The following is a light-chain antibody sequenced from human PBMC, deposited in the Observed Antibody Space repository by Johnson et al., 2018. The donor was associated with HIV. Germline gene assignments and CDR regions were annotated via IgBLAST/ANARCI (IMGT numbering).Light chain of an antibody. CDR3: GTWDSGLSAGGV. CDR2: ENN. J-gene: IGLJ1*01. CDR1: SSNIGNNY. Sequence: QSVLTQPPSVSAAPGQKVTISCSGSSSNIGNNYVSWYQQLPGTAPKLLIYENNKRPSGIPDRFSASKSGTSATLGIAGLQTGDEADYYCGTWDSGLSAGGVFGTGTKVTVL. V-gene: IGLV1-51*02.